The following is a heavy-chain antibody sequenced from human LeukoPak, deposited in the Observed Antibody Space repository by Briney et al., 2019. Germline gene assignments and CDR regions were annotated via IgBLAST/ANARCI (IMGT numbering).Heavy chain of an antibody. J-gene: IGHJ4*02. CDR3: ARVTAAGCDY. D-gene: IGHD6-13*01. CDR1: GFTFSSYE. Sequence: GGSLRLSCAASGFTFSSYETSWVRQAPGKGLEWVSYISSSGSTIYYADSLKGRFTISRDNAKNSLYLQVNSLRAEDTAVYYCARVTAAGCDYWGQGTLVTVSS. V-gene: IGHV3-48*03. CDR2: ISSSGSTI.